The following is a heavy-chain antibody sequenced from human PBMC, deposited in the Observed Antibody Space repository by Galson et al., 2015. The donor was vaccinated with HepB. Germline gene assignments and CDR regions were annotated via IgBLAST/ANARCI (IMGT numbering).Heavy chain of an antibody. V-gene: IGHV3-33*01. D-gene: IGHD3-22*01. CDR2: IWYDGSNK. Sequence: SPRLSCAASGFTFSSYGMHWVRQAPGKGLEWVAVIWYDGSNKYYADSVKGRFTISRDNSKNTLYLQMNSLRAEDTAVYYCARAREVGDSSGYYSYWYFDLWGRGTLVTVSS. J-gene: IGHJ2*01. CDR1: GFTFSSYG. CDR3: ARAREVGDSSGYYSYWYFDL.